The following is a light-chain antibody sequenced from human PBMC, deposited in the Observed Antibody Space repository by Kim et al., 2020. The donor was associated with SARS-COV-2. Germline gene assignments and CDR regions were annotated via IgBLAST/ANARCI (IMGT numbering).Light chain of an antibody. J-gene: IGLJ2*01. V-gene: IGLV3-1*01. CDR2: QDS. CDR1: KLGDKY. Sequence: PGQTASITCSGDKLGDKYACWYQQKPGQSHVLVIYQDSKRPSGIPERFSGSNSGNTATLTISGTQAMDEADYYCQAWDSSTARVVFGGGTQLTVL. CDR3: QAWDSSTARVV.